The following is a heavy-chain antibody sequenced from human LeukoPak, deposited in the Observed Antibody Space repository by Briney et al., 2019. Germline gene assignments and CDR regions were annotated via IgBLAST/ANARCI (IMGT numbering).Heavy chain of an antibody. V-gene: IGHV4-39*07. CDR2: IYYSGST. CDR1: GGSISSSSYY. D-gene: IGHD5-12*01. Sequence: PSETLSLTCTVSGGSISSSSYYWGWIRQPPGKGLEWIGSIYYSGSTYYNPSLKSRVTISVDTSKNQFSLKLSSVTAADTAVYYCARDRKWLRSRVDYGMDVWGQGTTVTVSS. J-gene: IGHJ6*02. CDR3: ARDRKWLRSRVDYGMDV.